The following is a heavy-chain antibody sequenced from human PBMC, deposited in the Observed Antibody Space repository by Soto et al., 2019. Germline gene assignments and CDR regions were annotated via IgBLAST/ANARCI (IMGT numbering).Heavy chain of an antibody. Sequence: GGSLRLSCAASGFTFSSYWMHWVRQAPGKGLVWVSRINSDGSSTSYADSVKGRFTISRDNAKNTLYLQMNSLKTEDTAVYYCTTGLRYFDWVPTSYYYYGMDVWGQGTTVTVSS. J-gene: IGHJ6*02. CDR1: GFTFSSYW. V-gene: IGHV3-74*01. CDR3: TTGLRYFDWVPTSYYYYGMDV. D-gene: IGHD3-9*01. CDR2: INSDGSST.